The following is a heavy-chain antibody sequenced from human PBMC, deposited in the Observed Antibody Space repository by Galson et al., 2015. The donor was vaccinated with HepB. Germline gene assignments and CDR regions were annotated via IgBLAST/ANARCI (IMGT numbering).Heavy chain of an antibody. CDR1: GFTFNTYN. V-gene: IGHV3-48*04. J-gene: IGHJ3*02. D-gene: IGHD6-13*01. CDR2: ISSSSSTK. Sequence: SLRLSCAASGFTFNTYNMNWVRQAPGKGLEWVSYISSSSSTKYYADSVMGRFTVSRDNAKNSLYLQMNSLRAEDTAVYYCARDSRAAAGYAFDIWGQGTMVTVSS. CDR3: ARDSRAAAGYAFDI.